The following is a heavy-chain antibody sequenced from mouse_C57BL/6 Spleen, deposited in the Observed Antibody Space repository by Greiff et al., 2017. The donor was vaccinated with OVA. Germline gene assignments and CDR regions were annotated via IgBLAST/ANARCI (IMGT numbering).Heavy chain of an antibody. Sequence: VQLQESGAELVRPGASVTLSCKASGYTFTDYEMHWVKQTPVHGLEWIGAIDPETGGTAYNQKFKGKAILTADKSSSTAYMELRSLTSEDSAVYYCTSGSYYGSSLDYWGQGTTLTVSS. D-gene: IGHD1-1*01. CDR3: TSGSYYGSSLDY. J-gene: IGHJ2*01. CDR2: IDPETGGT. V-gene: IGHV1-15*01. CDR1: GYTFTDYE.